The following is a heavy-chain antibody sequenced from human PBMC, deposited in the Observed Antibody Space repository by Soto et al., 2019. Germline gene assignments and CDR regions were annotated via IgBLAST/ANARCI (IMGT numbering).Heavy chain of an antibody. V-gene: IGHV1-18*01. CDR1: GYRFTTYG. J-gene: IGHJ4*02. D-gene: IGHD6-19*01. CDR2: ISTENGKT. Sequence: QVQLVQSGAEVKEPGASVRVSCKASGYRFTTYGISWVRQAPGQGLEWMGWISTENGKTNYAQKFQGRVTVTTDTSTSTANMELRSLRSDDTAVYYCARGFYIGGWYRALDYWGQGTLVTVSS. CDR3: ARGFYIGGWYRALDY.